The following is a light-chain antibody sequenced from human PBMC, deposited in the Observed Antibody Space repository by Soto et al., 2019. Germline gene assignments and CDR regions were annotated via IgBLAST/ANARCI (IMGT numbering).Light chain of an antibody. V-gene: IGLV2-14*01. CDR3: SSYTSSRTLV. Sequence: QSVLTQPASVSGSPGQTITISCTGTSSYVGGYNYVSWYQQHPGKVPKLIIYEVTNRPSGVSNRFSGSKSGNSASLTISGLQAEDEADYYCSSYTSSRTLVFGTGTKVTVL. CDR1: SSYVGGYNY. CDR2: EVT. J-gene: IGLJ1*01.